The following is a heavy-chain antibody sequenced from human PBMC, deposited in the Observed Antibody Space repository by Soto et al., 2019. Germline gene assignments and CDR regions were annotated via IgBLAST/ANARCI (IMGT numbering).Heavy chain of an antibody. J-gene: IGHJ4*02. CDR3: ARLLWGDYVWGSYRIFDY. CDR2: IYYSGST. Sequence: SETLSLTCTVSGGSISSSSYYWGWIRQPPGKGLEWIGSIYYSGSTYYNPSLKSRVTISVDTSKNQFSLKLSSVTAADTAVYYCARLLWGDYVWGSYRIFDYWGQGTLVTVSS. V-gene: IGHV4-39*01. D-gene: IGHD3-16*02. CDR1: GGSISSSSYY.